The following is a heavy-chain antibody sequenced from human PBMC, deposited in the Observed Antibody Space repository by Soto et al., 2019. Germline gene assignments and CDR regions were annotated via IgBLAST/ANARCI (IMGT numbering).Heavy chain of an antibody. D-gene: IGHD4-17*01. Sequence: GGSLRLSCAASGFTFNSYWMSWVRQAPGKGLEWVADINEDGSEKYYVDSVKGRFTISRDNSKNTLYLQMNSLRAEDTAVYYFLKDLNDYRAFLAYCGQGTLVPVSS. CDR3: LKDLNDYRAFLAY. CDR2: INEDGSEK. J-gene: IGHJ4*02. CDR1: GFTFNSYW. V-gene: IGHV3-7*03.